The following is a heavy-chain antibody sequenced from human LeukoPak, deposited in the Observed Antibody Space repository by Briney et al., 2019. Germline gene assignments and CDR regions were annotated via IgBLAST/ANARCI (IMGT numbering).Heavy chain of an antibody. CDR1: HDSIRSYY. CDR3: AKDLMWPGPTVFDS. J-gene: IGHJ4*02. V-gene: IGHV4-59*01. D-gene: IGHD2-8*01. CDR2: IHYSGNT. Sequence: PSETLSLTCTVSHDSIRSYYWSWIRQPPGKGLEGIGYIHYSGNTNYNPSLKSRVTISIDTSKNQFSLSLNSVTAADTAVYYCAKDLMWPGPTVFDSWGQGTLVTVSS.